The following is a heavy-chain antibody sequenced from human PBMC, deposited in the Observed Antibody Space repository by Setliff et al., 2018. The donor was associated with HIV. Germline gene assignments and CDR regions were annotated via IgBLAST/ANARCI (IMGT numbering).Heavy chain of an antibody. D-gene: IGHD4-17*01. V-gene: IGHV4-30-4*08. CDR2: IYYTGST. CDR3: VRDDYGYNGKGFDY. J-gene: IGHJ4*02. CDR1: GGSITSGDYH. Sequence: PSETLSLTCTVSGGSITSGDYHWSWIRQPPGKGLEWIGYIYYTGSTYYNPSLKSRLTISIDTSKNQLSLKLSSVTAADTAVYYCVRDDYGYNGKGFDYWGPGTLVTVSS.